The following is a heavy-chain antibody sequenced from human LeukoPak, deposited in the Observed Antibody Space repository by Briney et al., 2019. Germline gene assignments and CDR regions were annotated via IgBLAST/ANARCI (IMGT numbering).Heavy chain of an antibody. CDR2: ITDSSSSM. Sequence: GGSLRLSCAASGFTFSSYSMNWVRQAPGKGLEWVSSITDSSSSMYYADSVKGRFTISRDNAKNSLYLQMNSLRAEDTAVYYCARDFSSGSYYGDYYFDYWGQGTLVTVSS. V-gene: IGHV3-21*01. CDR3: ARDFSSGSYYGDYYFDY. D-gene: IGHD1-26*01. J-gene: IGHJ4*02. CDR1: GFTFSSYS.